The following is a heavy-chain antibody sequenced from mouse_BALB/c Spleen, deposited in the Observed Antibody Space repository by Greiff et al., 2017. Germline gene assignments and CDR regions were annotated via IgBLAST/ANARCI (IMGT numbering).Heavy chain of an antibody. CDR3: ARDGRMGAFDY. Sequence: EVQGVESGPELVKPGASVKMSCKASGYTFTSYVMHWVKQKPGQGLEWIGYINPDNDGTKYNEKFKGKATLTSDKSSSTAYMQLSSLTSEDSAVYCCARDGRMGAFDYWGQGTTLTVSS. V-gene: IGHV1-14*01. CDR2: INPDNDGT. J-gene: IGHJ2*01. D-gene: IGHD2-3*01. CDR1: GYTFTSYV.